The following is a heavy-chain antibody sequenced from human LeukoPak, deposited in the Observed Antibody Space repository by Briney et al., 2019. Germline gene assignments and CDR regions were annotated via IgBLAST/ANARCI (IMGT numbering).Heavy chain of an antibody. J-gene: IGHJ2*01. CDR2: IGSSGDYI. Sequence: GGSLRLSCAASGFTFTSYTMNWVRQAPGKGLEWVSSIGSSGDYINYADSLKGRFTISRDKAKNSLYLQMNSLRADDTAVYYCARDDPRKNLYFDLWGRGTLVTVSS. CDR3: ARDDPRKNLYFDL. V-gene: IGHV3-21*01. CDR1: GFTFTSYT.